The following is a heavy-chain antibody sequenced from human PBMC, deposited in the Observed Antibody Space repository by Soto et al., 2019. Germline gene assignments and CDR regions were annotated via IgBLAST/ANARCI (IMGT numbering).Heavy chain of an antibody. Sequence: GASVKVSCKASGYTFTSYYMHWVRQAPGQGLEWMGWVSPDFGNAGYAQKFQGRVTMTTNTSTSTAYMELTSLTSEDTAVYYCEVTSGYWGQGTMVNVS. J-gene: IGHJ4*02. CDR3: EVTSGY. CDR1: GYTFTSYY. V-gene: IGHV1-8*02. D-gene: IGHD6-13*01. CDR2: VSPDFGNA.